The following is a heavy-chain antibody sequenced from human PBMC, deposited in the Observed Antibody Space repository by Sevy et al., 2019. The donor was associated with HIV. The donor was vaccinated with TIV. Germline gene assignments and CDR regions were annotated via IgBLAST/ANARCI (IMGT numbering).Heavy chain of an antibody. V-gene: IGHV1-24*01. CDR2: LDPEDGET. J-gene: IGHJ4*02. Sequence: ASVKVSCKASGYTLTALSMHWVRQAPGQGLEWMGTLDPEDGETRFAQKFQGRVTMTEDTSTDTAYMELSSLRSEDTAVYFCATTKDYYDSSGYPFDHWGQGALVTVSS. D-gene: IGHD3-22*01. CDR3: ATTKDYYDSSGYPFDH. CDR1: GYTLTALS.